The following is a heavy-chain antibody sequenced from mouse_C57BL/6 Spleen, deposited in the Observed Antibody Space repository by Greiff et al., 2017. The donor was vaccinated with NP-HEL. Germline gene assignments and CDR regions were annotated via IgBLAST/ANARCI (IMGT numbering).Heavy chain of an antibody. CDR2: IDPENGDT. CDR1: GFNIEDDY. Sequence: VQLQQSGAELVRPGASVKLSCIASGFNIEDDYMHWVKQRPEQGLEWIGWIDPENGDTEYASKFQGKATITADTSANTAYLQLSSLTSEDTAVYYCTTAARATAGFAYWGQGTLVTVSA. CDR3: TTAARATAGFAY. J-gene: IGHJ3*01. D-gene: IGHD3-1*01. V-gene: IGHV14-4*01.